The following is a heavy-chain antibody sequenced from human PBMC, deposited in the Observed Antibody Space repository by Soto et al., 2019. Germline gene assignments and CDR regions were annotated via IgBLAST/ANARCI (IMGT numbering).Heavy chain of an antibody. Sequence: EVQLLESGGGLVQPGGSLRLSCAASGFTFSSYAMSWVRQAPGKGLEWVSAISGSGGSTYYADSVKGRFTISRDNSKNTLYLQMNSLRAEDTAVYYCAKDYTRIKYCSSTSCYWDAFDIWGQGTMVTVSS. J-gene: IGHJ3*02. CDR3: AKDYTRIKYCSSTSCYWDAFDI. CDR1: GFTFSSYA. V-gene: IGHV3-23*01. CDR2: ISGSGGST. D-gene: IGHD2-2*01.